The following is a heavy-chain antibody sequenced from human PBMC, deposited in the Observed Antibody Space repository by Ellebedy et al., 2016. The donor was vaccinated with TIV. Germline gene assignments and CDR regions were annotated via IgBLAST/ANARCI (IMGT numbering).Heavy chain of an antibody. J-gene: IGHJ4*02. D-gene: IGHD6-19*01. Sequence: SETLSLTCGVYGGSFTGYYYSWIRQPPGKGLEWIGEINQSGRTNYNPSLDKGRVTISVDTSKNQFSLRLSSVTVADTAVYYCAEGRSGWYYLDYWGQGTPVTVSS. V-gene: IGHV4-34*01. CDR2: INQSGRT. CDR1: GGSFTGYY. CDR3: AEGRSGWYYLDY.